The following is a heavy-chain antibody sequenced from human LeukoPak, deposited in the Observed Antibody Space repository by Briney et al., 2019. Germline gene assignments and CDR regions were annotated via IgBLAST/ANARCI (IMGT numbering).Heavy chain of an antibody. J-gene: IGHJ4*02. D-gene: IGHD3-16*01. CDR1: GFTFSDSW. V-gene: IGHV3-7*01. Sequence: GGSLRLSCGTSGFTFSDSWMSWFRQAPGQGLEWVASIKDDGSDKYYLDSVRGRFTISRDNAEDSLYLQLDDLRAEDTAVFYCARPLPRGKNFDYWGQGTLVTVSS. CDR2: IKDDGSDK. CDR3: ARPLPRGKNFDY.